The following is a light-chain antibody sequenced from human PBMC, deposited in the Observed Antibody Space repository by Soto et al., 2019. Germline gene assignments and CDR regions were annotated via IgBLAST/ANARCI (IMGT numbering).Light chain of an antibody. V-gene: IGKV1-39*01. Sequence: DIQMTQSPSSLSASVGDRVTITCRASQIINTYLNWYQQKPGKAPKVLIYAASTLQSGVPSRFSGSGSGTEFTITISSLQPEDFATSYCQQRSRIPVTFGRGTRLEIK. CDR2: AAS. J-gene: IGKJ5*01. CDR3: QQRSRIPVT. CDR1: QIINTY.